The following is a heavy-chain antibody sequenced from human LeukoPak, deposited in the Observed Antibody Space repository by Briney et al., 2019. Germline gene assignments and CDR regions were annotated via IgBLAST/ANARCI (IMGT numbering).Heavy chain of an antibody. J-gene: IGHJ4*02. CDR2: ISYDGSNK. CDR1: GFTFSSYA. V-gene: IGHV3-30-3*01. D-gene: IGHD3-22*01. Sequence: PEGSLRLSCAASGFTFSSYAMHWVRQAPGKGLEWVAVISYDGSNKYYADSVKGRFTISRDNSKNTLYLQMNSLRAEDTAVYYCARDGPIHFTMIVVGSFDYWGQGTLVTVSS. CDR3: ARDGPIHFTMIVVGSFDY.